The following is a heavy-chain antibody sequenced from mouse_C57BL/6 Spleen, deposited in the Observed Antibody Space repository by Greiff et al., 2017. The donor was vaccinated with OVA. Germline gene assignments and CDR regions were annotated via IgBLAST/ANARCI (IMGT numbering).Heavy chain of an antibody. CDR3: ARGITTVVAPRAMDY. CDR1: GYSFTDYN. V-gene: IGHV1-39*01. D-gene: IGHD1-1*01. Sequence: VQLKQSGPELVKPGASVKISCKASGYSFTDYNMNWVKQSNGKSLEWIGVINPNYGTTSYNQKFKGKATLTVDQSSSTAYMQLNSLTSEDSAVYYCARGITTVVAPRAMDYWGQGTSVTVSS. J-gene: IGHJ4*01. CDR2: INPNYGTT.